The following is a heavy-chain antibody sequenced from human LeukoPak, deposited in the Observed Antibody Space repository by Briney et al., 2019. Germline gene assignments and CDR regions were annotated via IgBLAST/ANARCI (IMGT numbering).Heavy chain of an antibody. CDR2: ISGSSSTI. J-gene: IGHJ6*03. Sequence: GGSLRLSCAASGFTFSSYSMNWVRQAPGKGLEWLSYISGSSSTIYYADSVKGRFTISRDNAKNSLYLQMDSLRAEDTAVYYCARESLGYCSGSTCYYFYTDFWGKGTTVTVSS. V-gene: IGHV3-48*04. D-gene: IGHD2-15*01. CDR1: GFTFSSYS. CDR3: ARESLGYCSGSTCYYFYTDF.